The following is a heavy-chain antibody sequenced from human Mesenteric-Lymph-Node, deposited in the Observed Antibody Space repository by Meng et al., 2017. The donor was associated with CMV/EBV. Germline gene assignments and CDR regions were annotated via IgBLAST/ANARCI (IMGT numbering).Heavy chain of an antibody. D-gene: IGHD6-13*01. CDR3: ARHIGSSQGGY. J-gene: IGHJ4*02. V-gene: IGHV4-4*02. CDR1: GGSISNNNW. Sequence: LTCAVSGGSISNNNWWSWVRQPPGKGLEWIGEIFHSGITKYNPSLKSRVTISVDKSKNQFFLKLSSVTAADTAVYYCARHIGSSQGGYWGQGTLVTVSS. CDR2: IFHSGIT.